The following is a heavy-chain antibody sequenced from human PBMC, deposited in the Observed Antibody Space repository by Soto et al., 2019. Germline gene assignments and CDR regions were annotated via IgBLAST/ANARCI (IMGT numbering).Heavy chain of an antibody. D-gene: IGHD2-2*01. CDR3: ARHVVPADNYFAY. J-gene: IGHJ4*02. Sequence: SETLSLTCTVSGGSISSYYWSWIRQPPGKGLEWIGYIYYSGSTNYNPSLKSRVTISVDTSKNQFSLKLSSVTVADTAVYYCARHVVPADNYFAYWGQGTLVTVSS. CDR1: GGSISSYY. V-gene: IGHV4-59*08. CDR2: IYYSGST.